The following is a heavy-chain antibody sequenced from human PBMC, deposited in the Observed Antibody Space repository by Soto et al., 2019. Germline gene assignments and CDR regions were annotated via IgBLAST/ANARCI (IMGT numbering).Heavy chain of an antibody. V-gene: IGHV3-7*01. J-gene: IGHJ5*02. CDR3: ASARHIGP. D-gene: IGHD2-21*01. CDR2: IKQDGSES. CDR1: GFTFSNYW. Sequence: GGSLRLSCAASGFTFSNYWMSRVRQAPGKGLEWVANIKQDGSESNYADSVKGRFTISRDNAENSLYLQMTSLRAEDTAVYYCASARHIGPWGQGTLVTVSS.